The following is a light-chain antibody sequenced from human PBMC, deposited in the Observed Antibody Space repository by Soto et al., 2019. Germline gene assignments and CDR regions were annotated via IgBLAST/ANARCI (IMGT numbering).Light chain of an antibody. V-gene: IGLV2-8*01. CDR3: CSYAGSNHNRV. Sequence: QSVLTQPPSASGSPGQSFTISCTGTSSDVGGYNYVSWYQQHPGKAPKLMIYEVSKRPSGVPDRFSGSKSGNTASLTVSGLQADDEADYYCCSYAGSNHNRVFGGGTKVTVL. CDR1: SSDVGGYNY. CDR2: EVS. J-gene: IGLJ3*02.